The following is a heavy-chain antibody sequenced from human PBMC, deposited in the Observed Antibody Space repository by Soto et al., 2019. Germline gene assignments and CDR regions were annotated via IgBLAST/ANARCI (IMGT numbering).Heavy chain of an antibody. D-gene: IGHD3-10*01. CDR2: IYYSGST. J-gene: IGHJ4*02. V-gene: IGHV4-31*03. CDR1: GGSISSGGYY. CDR3: ARGVTMVRGVIHTPYFDY. Sequence: QVQLQESGPGLVKPSQTLSLTCTVSGGSISSGGYYWSWIRQHPGKGLEWIGYIYYSGSTYYNPSLKGRVTISVDTSKNQSSLKLSSVTAADTAVYYCARGVTMVRGVIHTPYFDYWGQGTLVTVSS.